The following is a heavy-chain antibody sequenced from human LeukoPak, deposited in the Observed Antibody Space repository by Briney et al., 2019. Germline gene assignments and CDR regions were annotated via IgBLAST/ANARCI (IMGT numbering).Heavy chain of an antibody. CDR2: ISAYNGNT. Sequence: ASVKVSCKASGYTFTSYGISWVRQAPGQGLEWMGWISAYNGNTNYAQKLQGRVTMTTDTSTSTAYMELRSLRPDDTAVYYCASGSGSYGPDYYFDYWGQGTLATVSS. V-gene: IGHV1-18*01. CDR1: GYTFTSYG. J-gene: IGHJ4*02. D-gene: IGHD1-26*01. CDR3: ASGSGSYGPDYYFDY.